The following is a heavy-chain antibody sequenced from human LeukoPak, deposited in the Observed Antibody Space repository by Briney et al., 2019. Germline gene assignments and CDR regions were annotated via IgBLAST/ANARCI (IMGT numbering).Heavy chain of an antibody. CDR3: ATTTKSGWFDP. J-gene: IGHJ5*02. V-gene: IGHV3-30*03. D-gene: IGHD1-1*01. Sequence: QPGRSLRLSCAASGFTFSSYGMHWVRQAPGKGLEWVAVISYDGSNKYYADSVKGRFTISRDNSKNTLYLQMNSLRAEDTAVYYCATTTKSGWFDPWGQGTLVTVSS. CDR1: GFTFSSYG. CDR2: ISYDGSNK.